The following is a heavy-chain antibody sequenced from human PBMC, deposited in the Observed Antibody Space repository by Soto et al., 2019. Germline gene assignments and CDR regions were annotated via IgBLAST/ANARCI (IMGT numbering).Heavy chain of an antibody. Sequence: ASVKVSCKASGYTFSGHYMHWVRQAPGQGLEWMGWINPNNGGTNYTQKFQGRVTMTRDTSINAAYMELSRLRSDDTAVYYCAKVRHGYNWDAFDIWGQGTMVTVS. CDR1: GYTFSGHY. J-gene: IGHJ3*02. D-gene: IGHD5-12*01. CDR3: AKVRHGYNWDAFDI. V-gene: IGHV1-2*02. CDR2: INPNNGGT.